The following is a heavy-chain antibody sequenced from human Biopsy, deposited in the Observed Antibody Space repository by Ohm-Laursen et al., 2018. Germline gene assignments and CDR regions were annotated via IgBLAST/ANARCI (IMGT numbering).Heavy chain of an antibody. CDR3: ARGMRSSGWPYFDS. CDR1: GDSVSSGSFH. V-gene: IGHV4-61*01. CDR2: IYDRGSTA. Sequence: SDTLSLTCIVSGDSVSSGSFHWTWIRQPPGQGLEYIGYIYDRGSTANYNPSLESRVTMSVDMPKNQFSLKLSSVTAADTAIYYCARGMRSSGWPYFDSWGQGTLVTVSS. J-gene: IGHJ4*02. D-gene: IGHD6-19*01.